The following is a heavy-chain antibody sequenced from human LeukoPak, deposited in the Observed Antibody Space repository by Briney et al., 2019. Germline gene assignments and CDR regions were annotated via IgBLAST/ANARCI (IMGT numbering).Heavy chain of an antibody. CDR1: GFSSSNYW. D-gene: IGHD3-22*01. CDR3: ARGVTTFDY. J-gene: IGHJ4*02. CDR2: IKQDGSEK. Sequence: RGSPRLSCAAPGFSSSNYWMTSVCQAPGKRLEWVASIKQDGSEKYYVDSVKGRFTISRDNAKNSLYLQMNSLRAEDTAVYYCARGVTTFDYWGQGTLVTVSS. V-gene: IGHV3-7*04.